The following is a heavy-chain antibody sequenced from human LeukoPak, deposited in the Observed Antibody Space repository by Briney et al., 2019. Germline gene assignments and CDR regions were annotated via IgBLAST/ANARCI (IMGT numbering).Heavy chain of an antibody. CDR3: ATKQWLAPPPDS. J-gene: IGHJ4*02. Sequence: PGGSLRLSCGASGFTLSKYWKLWVRQAPGKGLESVSRINTDGTVTTYADSVKGRFTVSRDNADNTMFLQMNSVRDEDTAVYYCATKQWLAPPPDSWGQGTPVTVSS. CDR1: GFTLSKYW. D-gene: IGHD6-19*01. CDR2: INTDGTVT. V-gene: IGHV3-74*01.